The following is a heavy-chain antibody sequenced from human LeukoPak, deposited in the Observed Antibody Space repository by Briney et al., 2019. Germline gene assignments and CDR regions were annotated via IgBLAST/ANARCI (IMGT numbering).Heavy chain of an antibody. Sequence: GGSLRLSCSASGFTFSIYGMSWVRQAPGKGLEGVSYISSSGSTIYYADSVKGRFTISRDNAKNSLYLQMNSLRAEDTAVYYCARDQGRWLQFGSSYYMDVWGKGTTVTISS. CDR1: GFTFSIYG. V-gene: IGHV3-48*04. CDR2: ISSSGSTI. CDR3: ARDQGRWLQFGSSYYMDV. J-gene: IGHJ6*03. D-gene: IGHD5-24*01.